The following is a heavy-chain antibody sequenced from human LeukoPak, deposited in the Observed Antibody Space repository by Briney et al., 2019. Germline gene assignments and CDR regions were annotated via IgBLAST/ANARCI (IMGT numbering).Heavy chain of an antibody. J-gene: IGHJ4*02. CDR3: ARGLLAATFDY. V-gene: IGHV4-59*08. Sequence: PSETPSLTCTVSGGSISSYYWSWIRQPPGKGLEWIGYIYYSGSTNYNPSLKSRVTISVDTSKNQFSLKLSSVTAADTAVYYCARGLLAATFDYWGQGTLVTVSS. CDR1: GGSISSYY. D-gene: IGHD6-13*01. CDR2: IYYSGST.